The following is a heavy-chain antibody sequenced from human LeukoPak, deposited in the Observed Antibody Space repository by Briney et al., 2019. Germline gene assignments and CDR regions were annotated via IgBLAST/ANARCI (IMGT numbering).Heavy chain of an antibody. CDR3: AKDLEQWLSKNYYYYMDV. CDR2: ISGSGGST. Sequence: GGSLRLSCAASGFTFSSYDMSWVRQAPGKGLEWVSAISGSGGSTYYADSVKGRFTISRDNSKNTLYLQMNSLRAEDTAVYYCAKDLEQWLSKNYYYYMDVWGKGTTVTVSS. D-gene: IGHD6-19*01. J-gene: IGHJ6*03. V-gene: IGHV3-23*01. CDR1: GFTFSSYD.